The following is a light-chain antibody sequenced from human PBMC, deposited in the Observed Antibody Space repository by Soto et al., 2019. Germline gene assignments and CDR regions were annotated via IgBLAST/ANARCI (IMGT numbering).Light chain of an antibody. Sequence: DLQMTQSPSSLSASVGDRVTITCRASQTISSYLNWYQQQPGKAPKLLIFAASNLQGGVPSRFSGSRSGTDFTLTISGLQREDFATYYCQQAYTTPITFGQGTRLEIK. V-gene: IGKV1-39*01. CDR2: AAS. J-gene: IGKJ5*01. CDR3: QQAYTTPIT. CDR1: QTISSY.